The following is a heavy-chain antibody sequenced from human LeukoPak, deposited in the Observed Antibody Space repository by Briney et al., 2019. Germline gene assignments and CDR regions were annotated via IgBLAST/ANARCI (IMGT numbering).Heavy chain of an antibody. J-gene: IGHJ4*02. CDR1: GFTFSSYG. V-gene: IGHV3-23*01. CDR2: IVPSGGST. Sequence: GGSLRLSCAASGFTFSSYGMNWVRQAPGKGLEWVSGIVPSGGSTYYADSVKGRFTISRDNSKNTLYLQMNSLRAEDTAVYYCAKERTYYYDYWGRGTLVTVSS. CDR3: AKERTYYYDY.